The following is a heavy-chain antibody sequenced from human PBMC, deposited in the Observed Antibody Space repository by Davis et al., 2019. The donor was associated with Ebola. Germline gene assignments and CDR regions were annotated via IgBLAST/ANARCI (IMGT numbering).Heavy chain of an antibody. CDR2: ISWDGGST. V-gene: IGHV3-43D*03. D-gene: IGHD2-21*01. CDR1: GFTFDDYA. Sequence: GESLKISCAASGFTFDDYAMHWVRQAPGKGLEWVSLISWDGGSTYYADSVKGRFTISRDNAKNSLYLQMNSLRAEDTAVYYCARLDWAAAISWYFDYWGQGTLVTVSS. J-gene: IGHJ4*02. CDR3: ARLDWAAAISWYFDY.